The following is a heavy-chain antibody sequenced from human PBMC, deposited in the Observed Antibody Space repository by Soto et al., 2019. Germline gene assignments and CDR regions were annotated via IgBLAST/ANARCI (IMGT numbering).Heavy chain of an antibody. CDR1: GFIFSDYA. CDR2: ISGRGGKT. V-gene: IGHV3-23*01. Sequence: EVQLLESGGGFVPPGGSLRLSCAASGFIFSDYAMTWVRQAPGKGLEWVSAISGRGGKTYYADSVKGRFTISRDSSQNMMSLQMSGLRAEDTAIYYCVKGMNYYYYYMDVWGNGTTVTVSS. J-gene: IGHJ6*03. CDR3: VKGMNYYYYYMDV.